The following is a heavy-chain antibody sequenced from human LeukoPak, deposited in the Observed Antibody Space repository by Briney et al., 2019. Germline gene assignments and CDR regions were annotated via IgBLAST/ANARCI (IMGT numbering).Heavy chain of an antibody. CDR2: INQDGSEK. CDR3: ARSSSGYYYTLIDY. CDR1: GFTFSSYW. Sequence: GGSLRLSCGASGFTFSSYWMTWVRQAPGKGLEWVANINQDGSEKYYVDSVKGRFTISRDDAKNSLYLQMNSLRAEDTAVYYCARSSSGYYYTLIDYWGQGTLVTVSS. D-gene: IGHD3-22*01. J-gene: IGHJ4*02. V-gene: IGHV3-7*01.